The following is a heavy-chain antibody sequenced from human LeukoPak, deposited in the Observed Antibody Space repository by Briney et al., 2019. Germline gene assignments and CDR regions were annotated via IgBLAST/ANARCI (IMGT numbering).Heavy chain of an antibody. V-gene: IGHV4-61*01. CDR1: GGSISSSSYY. Sequence: SETLSLTCTVSGGSISSSSYYWGWIRQPPGKGLEWIGYIYYSGSTNYNPSLKSRVTISVDTSKNQFSLKLSSVTAADTAVYYCARDDRYGGYFVYWGQGTLVTVSS. D-gene: IGHD4-23*01. CDR3: ARDDRYGGYFVY. J-gene: IGHJ4*02. CDR2: IYYSGST.